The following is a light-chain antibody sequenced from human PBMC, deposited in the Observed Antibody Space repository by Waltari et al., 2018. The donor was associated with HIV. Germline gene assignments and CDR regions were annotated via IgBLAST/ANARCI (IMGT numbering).Light chain of an antibody. V-gene: IGLV2-14*01. Sequence: QSALTQPASVSGSPGQSITISCTGTSNDVGAYDYVSWYQQSPGKVPKLLIYDVYNQPSRISNRFSGSKSGNTAFLTISGLRAEDEADYYCASFTSGRLNVFGSGTKVTVL. CDR1: SNDVGAYDY. CDR3: ASFTSGRLNV. J-gene: IGLJ1*01. CDR2: DVY.